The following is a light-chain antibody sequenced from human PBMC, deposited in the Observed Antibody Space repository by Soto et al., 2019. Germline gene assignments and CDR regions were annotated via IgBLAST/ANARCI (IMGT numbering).Light chain of an antibody. CDR2: GAS. CDR1: QNITNNY. CDR3: QQLNSYPLT. V-gene: IGKV3-20*01. J-gene: IGKJ4*01. Sequence: EIVLTQSPGTLSLSPGERATLPCRASQNITNNYVAWYQHKPGQAPRLLIYGASSRATGIPVRFSGSGSGTEFTLTISSLQPEDFATYSCQQLNSYPLTFGGGTKVDIK.